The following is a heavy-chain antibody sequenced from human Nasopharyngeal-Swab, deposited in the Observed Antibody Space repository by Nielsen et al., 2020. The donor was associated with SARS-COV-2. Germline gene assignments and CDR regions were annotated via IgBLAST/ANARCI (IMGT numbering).Heavy chain of an antibody. V-gene: IGHV3-30*18. Sequence: GGCLRLSCAASGFTFSSYGMHWVRQAPGKGLEWVAVISYDGSNKYYADSVKGRFTISRDNSKNTLYLQMNSLRAEDTAVYYCAKDMGIADDSFDYWGQGTLVTVSS. CDR3: AKDMGIADDSFDY. J-gene: IGHJ4*02. CDR1: GFTFSSYG. D-gene: IGHD6-13*01. CDR2: ISYDGSNK.